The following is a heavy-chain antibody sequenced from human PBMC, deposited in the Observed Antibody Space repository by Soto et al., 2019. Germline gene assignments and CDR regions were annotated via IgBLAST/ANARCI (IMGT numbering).Heavy chain of an antibody. CDR2: INPNSGDT. D-gene: IGHD6-13*01. V-gene: IGHV1-2*02. J-gene: IGHJ4*02. Sequence: ASVKVSCKASGYIFTGYYMHWVRQAPGQGLEWMGWINPNSGDTKYAQKFQGRVIMTRDTSISTASVELSSLTSDDTAVYYCARASEPSRWYIAQFDNWGRLTLVTVSS. CDR1: GYIFTGYY. CDR3: ARASEPSRWYIAQFDN.